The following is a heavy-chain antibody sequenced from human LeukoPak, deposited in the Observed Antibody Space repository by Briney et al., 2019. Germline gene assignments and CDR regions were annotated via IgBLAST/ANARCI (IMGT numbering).Heavy chain of an antibody. CDR3: AKGGYDCVEVGYFYFDG. V-gene: IGHV3-23*01. J-gene: IGHJ4*02. CDR1: GFTLASYA. CDR2: IIGSVAST. Sequence: GGSLILSCAASGFTLASYAMSWVRQTPGKGLEWVSVIIGSVASTYYADSVKGRFTISRDNSKHTLYLQLNSLRADDTAVYYCAKGGYDCVEVGYFYFDGWGQRALVSFAS. D-gene: IGHD5-12*01.